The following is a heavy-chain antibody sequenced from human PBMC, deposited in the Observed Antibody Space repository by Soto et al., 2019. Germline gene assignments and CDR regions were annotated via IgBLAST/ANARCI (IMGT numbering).Heavy chain of an antibody. J-gene: IGHJ6*03. CDR2: IGTAGDT. CDR1: GFTFSSYD. CDR3: ARAARSSSSGLPLYYYYMDV. Sequence: GGSLRLSCAASGFTFSSYDMHWVRQATGKGLEWVSAIGTAGDTYYPGSVKGRFTISRENAKNSLYLQMNSLRAGDTAVYYCARAARSSSSGLPLYYYYMDVWGKGTTVTVSS. V-gene: IGHV3-13*01. D-gene: IGHD6-6*01.